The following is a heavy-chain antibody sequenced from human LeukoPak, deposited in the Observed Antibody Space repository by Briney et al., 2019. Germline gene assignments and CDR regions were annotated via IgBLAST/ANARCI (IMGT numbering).Heavy chain of an antibody. CDR2: ISAYNGNT. J-gene: IGHJ6*02. D-gene: IGHD2-15*01. Sequence: ASVKVSCKASGHTFTSYGISWVRQAPGQGLEWMGWISAYNGNTNYAQKLQGRVTMTTDTSTSTAYMELRSLGSDDTAVYYCARWGYCSGGSCPYPDYYYYYGMDVWGQGTTVTVSS. V-gene: IGHV1-18*01. CDR3: ARWGYCSGGSCPYPDYYYYYGMDV. CDR1: GHTFTSYG.